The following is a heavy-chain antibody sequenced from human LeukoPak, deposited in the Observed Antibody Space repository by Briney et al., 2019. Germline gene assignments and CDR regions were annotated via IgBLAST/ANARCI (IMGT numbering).Heavy chain of an antibody. J-gene: IGHJ4*02. CDR1: GFTVSNNY. CDR3: AREIKYGGYSYGFLDY. D-gene: IGHD5-18*01. Sequence: GGSLRLSCAASGFTVSNNYMNWVRQAPGKGLEWVSVIYSGGSTYYADSVKGRFTISRHNSNNTLYLQMNSLRDEDTAVYYCAREIKYGGYSYGFLDYWGQGTPVTVSS. CDR2: IYSGGST. V-gene: IGHV3-53*04.